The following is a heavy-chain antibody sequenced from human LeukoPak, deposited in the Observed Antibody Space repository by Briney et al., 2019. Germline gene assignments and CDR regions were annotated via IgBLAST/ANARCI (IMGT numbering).Heavy chain of an antibody. Sequence: GASVKVSCKASGGTFSSYAISWVRQAPGQGLEWMGWISAYNGNTNYAQKLQGRVTMTTDTSTSTAYMELRSLRSDDTAVYYCAREAGTLGADNNWFDPWGQGTLVTVSS. CDR3: AREAGTLGADNNWFDP. J-gene: IGHJ5*02. CDR1: GGTFSSYA. D-gene: IGHD3-10*01. CDR2: ISAYNGNT. V-gene: IGHV1-18*01.